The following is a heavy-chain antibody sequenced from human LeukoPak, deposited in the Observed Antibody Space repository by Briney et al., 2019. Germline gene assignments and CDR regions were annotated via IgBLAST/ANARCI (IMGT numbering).Heavy chain of an antibody. J-gene: IGHJ4*02. D-gene: IGHD5-18*01. CDR1: GGSISTSNYY. Sequence: SETLSLTCTVSGGSISTSNYYWGWIRRPPGKGLEWIGNIFYSGSTYYSPSLRSRVTISLDTSRNQFSLKLNSVTAADTAVYYCARGYTATDFDYWGQGTLVTVSS. CDR2: IFYSGST. CDR3: ARGYTATDFDY. V-gene: IGHV4-39*07.